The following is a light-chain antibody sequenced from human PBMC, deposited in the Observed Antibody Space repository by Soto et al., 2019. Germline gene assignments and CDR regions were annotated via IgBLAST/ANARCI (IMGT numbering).Light chain of an antibody. J-gene: IGLJ2*01. CDR3: SSYTSSSTLVV. Sequence: QSALTQPPSASGSPGQSVTISCTGTSSDVGGYNYLSWYQQHPGKAPKLLIYEITKRASGVPNRFSGSKSGNTASLTVSGLQAEDEADYYCSSYTSSSTLVVFGGGTKVTVL. V-gene: IGLV2-8*01. CDR1: SSDVGGYNY. CDR2: EIT.